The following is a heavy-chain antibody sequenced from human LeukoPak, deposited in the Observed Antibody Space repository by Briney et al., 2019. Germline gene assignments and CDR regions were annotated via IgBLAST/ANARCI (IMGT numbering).Heavy chain of an antibody. Sequence: SETLSLTCTVSGGSISIYYWSWIRPPRGKGLEWIGYIYYSGSTDYNPSLKSRVTISVDTSKNQFSLKLSSVTAADTAVYYCARRGDGYNPFFDYWGQGTLVTVSS. V-gene: IGHV4-59*01. D-gene: IGHD5-24*01. CDR1: GGSISIYY. CDR2: IYYSGST. CDR3: ARRGDGYNPFFDY. J-gene: IGHJ4*02.